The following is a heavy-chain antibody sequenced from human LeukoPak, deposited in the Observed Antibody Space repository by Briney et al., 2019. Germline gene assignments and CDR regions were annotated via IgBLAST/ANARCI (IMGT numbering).Heavy chain of an antibody. D-gene: IGHD2-15*01. J-gene: IGHJ4*02. V-gene: IGHV3-30*05. CDR3: ARGRVVVVAPIDY. Sequence: SVKGRFTISRDNFKNTVDLQMSSLRDEGTAVYYCARGRVVVVAPIDYWGQGTLVAVSS.